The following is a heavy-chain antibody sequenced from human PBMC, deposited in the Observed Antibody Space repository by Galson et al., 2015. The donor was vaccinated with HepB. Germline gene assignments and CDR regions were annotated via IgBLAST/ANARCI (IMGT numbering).Heavy chain of an antibody. CDR1: GYTFTAYY. Sequence: SVKVSCKASGYTFTAYYMHWVRQAPGQGLEWVGRINPNSGATDSAQKFQDRVTMTRDASISTAYMELSRLRSDDAAVYYCARSTTVTMNTMDVWGKGTTVTVSS. J-gene: IGHJ6*04. CDR2: INPNSGAT. V-gene: IGHV1-2*06. D-gene: IGHD4-17*01. CDR3: ARSTTVTMNTMDV.